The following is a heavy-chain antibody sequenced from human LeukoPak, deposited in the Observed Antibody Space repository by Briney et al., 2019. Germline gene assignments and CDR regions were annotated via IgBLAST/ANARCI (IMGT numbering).Heavy chain of an antibody. Sequence: GGSLRLSCAASGFTFSTYWMSWVRQAPGKGLEWVANIRQDGSERKYLDSVKGRFTISRDNSKNTLYLQMNSLRAEDTAVYYCAKDVEMATILEFDYWGQGTLVTVSS. V-gene: IGHV3-7*05. CDR3: AKDVEMATILEFDY. J-gene: IGHJ4*02. D-gene: IGHD5-24*01. CDR2: IRQDGSER. CDR1: GFTFSTYW.